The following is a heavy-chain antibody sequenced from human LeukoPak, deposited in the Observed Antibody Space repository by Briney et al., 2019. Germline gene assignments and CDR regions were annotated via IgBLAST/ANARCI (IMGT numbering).Heavy chain of an antibody. Sequence: GGSLRLSRAASGFTFSSYSMNWVRQAPGKGLEWVSSISSSSSYIYYADSVKGRFTISRDNAKNSLYLQMNSLRAEDTAVYYCARDRQWFDPRIDYWGQGTLVTVSS. D-gene: IGHD3-10*01. CDR3: ARDRQWFDPRIDY. J-gene: IGHJ4*02. CDR2: ISSSSSYI. V-gene: IGHV3-21*01. CDR1: GFTFSSYS.